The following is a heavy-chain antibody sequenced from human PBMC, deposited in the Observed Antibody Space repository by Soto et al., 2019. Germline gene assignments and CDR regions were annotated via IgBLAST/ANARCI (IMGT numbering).Heavy chain of an antibody. J-gene: IGHJ4*02. CDR2: IYYSGST. CDR3: ARREGSWLYFDY. CDR1: GGSISSYY. D-gene: IGHD6-13*01. Sequence: SETLSLTCTVSGGSISSYYWSWIRQPPGKGLEWIGYIYYSGSTNYNPSLKSRVTISVDTSKNQFSLKLSSVTAADTAVYYCARREGSWLYFDYWGQGTLVTVSS. V-gene: IGHV4-59*08.